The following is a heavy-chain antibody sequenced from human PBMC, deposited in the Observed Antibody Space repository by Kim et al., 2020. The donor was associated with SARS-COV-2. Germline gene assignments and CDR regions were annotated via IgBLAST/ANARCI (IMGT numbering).Heavy chain of an antibody. V-gene: IGHV1-3*01. CDR2: INAGNGNT. J-gene: IGHJ5*02. D-gene: IGHD3-10*01. Sequence: ASVKVSCKASGYTFTSYAIHWVRQAPGQRLEWMGWINAGNGNTKYSQKFQGRVTITRDTSASTAYMELSSLRSEDTAVYYCARSIMVRGVSYDNWFDPWGQGTLVTVSS. CDR1: GYTFTSYA. CDR3: ARSIMVRGVSYDNWFDP.